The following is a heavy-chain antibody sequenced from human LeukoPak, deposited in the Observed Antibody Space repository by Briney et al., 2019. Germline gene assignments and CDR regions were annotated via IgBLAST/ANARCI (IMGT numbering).Heavy chain of an antibody. CDR2: IYHSGST. Sequence: PSETLSLTCAVSGGSISSYYWSWIRQPPGKGLEWIGYIYHSGSTNYNPSLKSRVTISVDTSKNQFSLKLSSVTAADTAVYYCASFRGAVGEIVYWGQGTLVTVSS. D-gene: IGHD3-16*01. CDR3: ASFRGAVGEIVY. CDR1: GGSISSYY. V-gene: IGHV4-59*12. J-gene: IGHJ4*02.